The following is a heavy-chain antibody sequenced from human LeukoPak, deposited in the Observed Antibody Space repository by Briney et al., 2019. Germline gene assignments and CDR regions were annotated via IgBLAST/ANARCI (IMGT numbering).Heavy chain of an antibody. CDR2: ISYDGSNK. J-gene: IGHJ6*03. CDR1: GFTFSSYA. V-gene: IGHV3-30*04. CDR3: ARDSYDILTGYYNYYYYYMDV. D-gene: IGHD3-9*01. Sequence: GRSLRLSCAASGFTFSSYAMHWVRQAPGKGLEWVAVISYDGSNKYYADSVKGRFTISRDNSKNTLYLKMNNLRAEDTAVYYCARDSYDILTGYYNYYYYYMDVWGKGTTVTVSS.